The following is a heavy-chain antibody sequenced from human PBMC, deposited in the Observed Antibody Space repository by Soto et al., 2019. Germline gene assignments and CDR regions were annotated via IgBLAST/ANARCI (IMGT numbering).Heavy chain of an antibody. CDR1: GFTFSSYA. Sequence: GGSLRLSRGASGFTFSSYAMGWDRQAPGKGLEWVSAISGRGDSTYYADSVKGRFTISRDNSKNTLYLQMNSLRAEDTAVYYCAKRGSGNYFDYWGQGTLVTVSS. J-gene: IGHJ4*02. CDR2: ISGRGDST. V-gene: IGHV3-23*01. D-gene: IGHD3-10*01. CDR3: AKRGSGNYFDY.